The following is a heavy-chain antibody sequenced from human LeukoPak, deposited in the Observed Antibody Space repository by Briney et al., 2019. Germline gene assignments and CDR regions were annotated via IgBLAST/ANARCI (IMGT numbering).Heavy chain of an antibody. CDR2: ISGSGGST. V-gene: IGHV3-23*01. CDR3: ASGGSGSYRYYFDY. J-gene: IGHJ4*02. CDR1: EFTFSSYA. D-gene: IGHD3-10*01. Sequence: GGSLRLSCAASEFTFSSYAMSWVRQAPGKGLEWVSAISGSGGSTYYADSVKGRFTISRDNSKNSLYLQMNSLRAEDTAVYYCASGGSGSYRYYFDYWGQGTLVTVSS.